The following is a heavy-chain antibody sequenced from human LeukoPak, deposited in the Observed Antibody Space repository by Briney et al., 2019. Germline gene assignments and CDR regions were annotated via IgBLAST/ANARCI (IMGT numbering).Heavy chain of an antibody. Sequence: SQTLSLTCAVSGGSISSGGYSWSWLRQPPGKGLEWIGYIYHSGSTYYNPSLKSRVTISVDRSKNQFSLKLSSVTAADTAVYYCARVGSFEHYFDYWGQGTLVTVSS. CDR3: ARVGSFEHYFDY. CDR2: IYHSGST. CDR1: GGSISSGGYS. V-gene: IGHV4-30-2*01. J-gene: IGHJ4*02. D-gene: IGHD1-26*01.